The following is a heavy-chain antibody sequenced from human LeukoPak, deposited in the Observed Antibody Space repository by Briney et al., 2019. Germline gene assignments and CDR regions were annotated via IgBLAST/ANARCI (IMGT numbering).Heavy chain of an antibody. CDR3: ATRGYDILTGYFDDAFDI. D-gene: IGHD3-9*01. CDR1: GYTFTEFS. J-gene: IGHJ3*02. Sequence: ASVKVSCKVSGYTFTEFSMHWVRQAPGQGLEWMGGIDPEDGETIYAQKFQGRVTMTEDTSTDTAYMELSRLRSEDTAVYYCATRGYDILTGYFDDAFDIWGQGTMVTVSS. CDR2: IDPEDGET. V-gene: IGHV1-24*01.